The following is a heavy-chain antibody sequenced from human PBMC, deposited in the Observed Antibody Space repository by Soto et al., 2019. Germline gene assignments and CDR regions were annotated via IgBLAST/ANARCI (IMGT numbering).Heavy chain of an antibody. J-gene: IGHJ6*02. V-gene: IGHV3-23*01. CDR2: ISGSGGST. CDR3: AKGLTGTTLFSYYYYGMDV. Sequence: GGSLRLSCAASGFTFSSYAMSWVRQAPGKGLEWVSAISGSGGSTYYADSVKGRFTISRDNSKNTLYLQMNSLRAEDTAVYYCAKGLTGTTLFSYYYYGMDVWGQGTTVTVSS. CDR1: GFTFSSYA. D-gene: IGHD1-7*01.